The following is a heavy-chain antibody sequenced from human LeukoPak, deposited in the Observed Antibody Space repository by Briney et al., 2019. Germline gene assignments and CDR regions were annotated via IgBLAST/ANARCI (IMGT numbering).Heavy chain of an antibody. J-gene: IGHJ4*02. Sequence: GASVKVSCKASGGTFSSYAISWVQQAPGQGLEWMGGIIPIFGTANYAQKFQGRVTITADESTSTAYMELSSLRSEDTAVYYCARWMEQWLPRGGYFDYWGQGTLVTVSS. CDR2: IIPIFGTA. D-gene: IGHD6-19*01. V-gene: IGHV1-69*13. CDR1: GGTFSSYA. CDR3: ARWMEQWLPRGGYFDY.